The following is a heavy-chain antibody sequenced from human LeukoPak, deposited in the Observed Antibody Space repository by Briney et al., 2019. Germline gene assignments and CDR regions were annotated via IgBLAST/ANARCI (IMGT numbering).Heavy chain of an antibody. Sequence: ASVKVSCKTSGYTFGSYYMHWVRQAPGQGLEWMGTVNSNGGGTNYAQKFQGRVTMTRDKSTRTVYMELSSLRFEDTAVYYCARGFSGWYPGEYAFDIWGQGTMVTVSS. D-gene: IGHD6-19*01. CDR3: ARGFSGWYPGEYAFDI. J-gene: IGHJ3*02. CDR1: GYTFGSYY. CDR2: VNSNGGGT. V-gene: IGHV1-46*01.